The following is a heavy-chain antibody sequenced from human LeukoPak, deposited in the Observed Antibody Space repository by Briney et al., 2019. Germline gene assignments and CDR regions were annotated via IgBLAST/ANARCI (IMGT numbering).Heavy chain of an antibody. D-gene: IGHD3-9*01. CDR1: GFTFSSYS. Sequence: GGSLRLSCAASGFTFSSYSMNWVRQAPGKGLVWVSRINSEGTSTSFADSVKGRFTVSRDNAKNTLYLQMNSLRPEDTAVYYCVRSYRDLTGYYNHFDYWGQGNLVTVSS. CDR3: VRSYRDLTGYYNHFDY. CDR2: INSEGTST. J-gene: IGHJ4*02. V-gene: IGHV3-74*01.